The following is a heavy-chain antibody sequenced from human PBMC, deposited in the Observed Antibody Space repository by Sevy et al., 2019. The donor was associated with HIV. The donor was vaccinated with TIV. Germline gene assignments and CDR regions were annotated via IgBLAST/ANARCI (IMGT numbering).Heavy chain of an antibody. J-gene: IGHJ5*02. CDR1: GFTFSSYW. Sequence: GESLKISCAASGFTFSSYWMNWIRQAPGKGLEWVANINQDGSEKYYVDSVKGRFTISRDNAKNSLYLEMNTLRAEDTAVYYCATSGGETWGQGTLVTVSS. CDR2: INQDGSEK. V-gene: IGHV3-7*01. CDR3: ATSGGET. D-gene: IGHD3-16*01.